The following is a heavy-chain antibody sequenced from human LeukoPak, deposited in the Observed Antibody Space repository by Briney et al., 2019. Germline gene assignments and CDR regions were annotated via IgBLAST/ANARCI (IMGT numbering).Heavy chain of an antibody. Sequence: ASVKVSCKLSAYTFTGYYMHWVRQAPGQGLEWMGWINPNSGGTNYAQKFQGRVTMTRDTSISTAYMELSRLRSDDTAVYYCARSTMIVVVPTYWGQGTLVTVSS. CDR1: AYTFTGYY. V-gene: IGHV1-2*02. D-gene: IGHD3-22*01. CDR3: ARSTMIVVVPTY. CDR2: INPNSGGT. J-gene: IGHJ4*02.